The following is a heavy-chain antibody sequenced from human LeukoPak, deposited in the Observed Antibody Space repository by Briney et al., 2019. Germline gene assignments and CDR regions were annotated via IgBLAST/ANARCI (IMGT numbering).Heavy chain of an antibody. D-gene: IGHD3-10*01. V-gene: IGHV3-11*05. CDR3: ARDRSGSCPLPYYFDY. J-gene: IGHJ4*02. CDR1: GFVFSDYY. CDR2: ICSSSSCT. Sequence: PGGSLRLSCAASGFVFSDYYMSWIRQAPGRGLEWVSYICSSSSCTNYADSVKGRFTISRDNAKNSLYLQMNSLRAEDTAVYYCARDRSGSCPLPYYFDYWGQGTLVTVSS.